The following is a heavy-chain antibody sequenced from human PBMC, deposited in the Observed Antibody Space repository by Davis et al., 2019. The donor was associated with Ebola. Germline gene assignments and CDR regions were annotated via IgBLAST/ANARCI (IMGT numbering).Heavy chain of an antibody. Sequence: GESLKISCAASGFTFSSYSMNWVRQAPGKGLEWVSSISSSSSYIYYADSVKGRFTISRDNAKNSLYLQMNSLRDEDTAVYYCARGTTPGSGSPGWGQGTLVTVSS. CDR3: ARGTTPGSGSPG. CDR2: ISSSSSYI. J-gene: IGHJ4*02. D-gene: IGHD6-19*01. V-gene: IGHV3-21*01. CDR1: GFTFSSYS.